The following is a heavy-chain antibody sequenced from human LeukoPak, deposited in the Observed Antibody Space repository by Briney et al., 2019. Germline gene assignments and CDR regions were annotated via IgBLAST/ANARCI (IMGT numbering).Heavy chain of an antibody. CDR1: GYTFTGYY. J-gene: IGHJ3*02. CDR3: ARAAAVAGTRNDAFDI. D-gene: IGHD6-19*01. Sequence: ASVKVSCKASGYTFTGYYMHWVRQAPGQGLEWMGWINPNSGGTNYAQKFQGRVTMTRDTSISTAYMELSRLRSDDTAVYYCARAAAVAGTRNDAFDIWGQGTVVTVSS. V-gene: IGHV1-2*02. CDR2: INPNSGGT.